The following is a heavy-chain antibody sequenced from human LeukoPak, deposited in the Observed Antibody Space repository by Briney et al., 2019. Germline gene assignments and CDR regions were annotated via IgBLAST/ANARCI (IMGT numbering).Heavy chain of an antibody. J-gene: IGHJ5*02. CDR2: INPNTRGT. CDR1: GYTFTGYY. V-gene: IGHV1-2*02. Sequence: DSVKVSCKASGYTFTGYYLHWVRQAPGQGLEWIGWINPNTRGTNYEQKFQGRVTMTRDTSISTAYMELSSLRSEDTAVYYCARMSYYDSSGDNWFDPWGQGTLVTVSS. CDR3: ARMSYYDSSGDNWFDP. D-gene: IGHD3-22*01.